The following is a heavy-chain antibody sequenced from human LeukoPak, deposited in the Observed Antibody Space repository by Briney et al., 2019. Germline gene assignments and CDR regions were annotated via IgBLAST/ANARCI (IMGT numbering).Heavy chain of an antibody. CDR1: GFTFSSYS. J-gene: IGHJ4*02. Sequence: PGGSLRLSCAASGFTFSSYSMNWVRQAPGKGLEWDSSISSSSSYIYYADSVKGRFTISRDNAKNSLYLQMNSLRAEDTAVYYCARVTEAPYYFDYWGQGTLVTVSS. CDR2: ISSSSSYI. CDR3: ARVTEAPYYFDY. V-gene: IGHV3-21*01.